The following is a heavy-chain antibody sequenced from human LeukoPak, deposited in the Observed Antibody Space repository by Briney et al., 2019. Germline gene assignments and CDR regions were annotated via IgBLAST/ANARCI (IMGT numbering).Heavy chain of an antibody. D-gene: IGHD2-2*02. J-gene: IGHJ4*02. CDR1: GFTFSSYA. CDR2: ISSASSYM. Sequence: GGSLRLSCAASGFTFSSYAMSWVRQAPGKGLEWVSSISSASSYMYYADSVKGRFTISRDNARNSLYLQMNSLRAEDTAVYYCARDLYCSRSNCYTVDYWGQGTLVTVSS. CDR3: ARDLYCSRSNCYTVDY. V-gene: IGHV3-21*01.